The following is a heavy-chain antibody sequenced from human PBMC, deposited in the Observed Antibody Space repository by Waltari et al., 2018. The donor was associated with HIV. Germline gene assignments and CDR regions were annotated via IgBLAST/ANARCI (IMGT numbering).Heavy chain of an antibody. V-gene: IGHV3-11*01. D-gene: IGHD3-10*01. CDR2: ISHSGSVI. J-gene: IGHJ6*02. CDR3: ARDRRPASWLGLRA. CDR1: GFTFSDFY. Sequence: QVHLVESGGDLVKPGGSLRLSCAASGFTFSDFYMTWVRQVPGKGLEWLSYISHSGSVIYYADSVKGRFTVSRDNANNSLFLEMNNLRDDDTAVYYCARDRRPASWLGLRAWGQGTTVTVSS.